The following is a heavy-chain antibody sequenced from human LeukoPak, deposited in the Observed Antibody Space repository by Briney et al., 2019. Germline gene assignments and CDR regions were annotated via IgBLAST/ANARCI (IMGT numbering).Heavy chain of an antibody. CDR1: GYTFTSYG. V-gene: IGHV1-18*01. J-gene: IGHJ4*02. CDR3: ARDSQAYYDFWSGDFDY. CDR2: ISAYNGNT. Sequence: ASVKVSCKASGYTFTSYGISWVRPAPGQGVEWMGWISAYNGNTNYAQKLQGRVTMTTDTSTSTAYMELRSLRSDDTAVYYCARDSQAYYDFWSGDFDYWGQGTLVTVSS. D-gene: IGHD3-3*01.